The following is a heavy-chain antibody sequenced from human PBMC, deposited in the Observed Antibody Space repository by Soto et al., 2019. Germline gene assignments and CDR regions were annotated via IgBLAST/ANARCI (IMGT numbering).Heavy chain of an antibody. J-gene: IGHJ5*02. CDR3: AREGRYYYESSGKYRNWFDP. D-gene: IGHD3-22*01. Sequence: SETLSLTCTVSGGSVSSGSYYWSWIRQPPGEGLEWIGYIYYSGSTNYNPSLKSRVTMSVDTSKNQFSLKLSSVTAADTAAYYCAREGRYYYESSGKYRNWFDPWGQGTLVTVSS. CDR1: GGSVSSGSYY. V-gene: IGHV4-61*01. CDR2: IYYSGST.